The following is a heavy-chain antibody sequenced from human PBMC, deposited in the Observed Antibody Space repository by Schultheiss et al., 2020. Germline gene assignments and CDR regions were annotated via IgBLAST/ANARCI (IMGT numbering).Heavy chain of an antibody. V-gene: IGHV4-34*01. CDR2: INHSGST. CDR3: ARTYDSSGYNWFDP. D-gene: IGHD3-22*01. Sequence: SETLSLTCAVYGGSFSGYYWSWIRQPPGKGLEWIGEINHSGSTNYNPSLKSRVTLSVDTSKNQFSLKLSSVTAADTAVYYCARTYDSSGYNWFDPWGQGTLVTVSS. J-gene: IGHJ5*02. CDR1: GGSFSGYY.